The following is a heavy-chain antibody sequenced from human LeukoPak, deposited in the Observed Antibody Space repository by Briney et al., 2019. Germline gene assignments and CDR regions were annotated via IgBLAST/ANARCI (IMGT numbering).Heavy chain of an antibody. CDR3: AREADSGSYYLDY. D-gene: IGHD1-26*01. CDR2: ISSSSSYI. J-gene: IGHJ4*02. CDR1: GFTFSSYS. Sequence: GGSQRLSCAASGFTFSSYSMNWVRQAPGKGLEWVSSISSSSSYIYYADSVKGRSTISRDNAKNSLYLQMNSLRAEDTAVYYCAREADSGSYYLDYWGQGTLVTVSS. V-gene: IGHV3-21*01.